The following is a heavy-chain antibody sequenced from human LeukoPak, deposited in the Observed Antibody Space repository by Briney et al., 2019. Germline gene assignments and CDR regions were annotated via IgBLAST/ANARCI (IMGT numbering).Heavy chain of an antibody. CDR3: ATGGGSYFYFDY. D-gene: IGHD1-26*01. CDR2: IIPIFGTA. Sequence: APVKVSCKASGGTFSSYAISWVRQAPGQGLEWMGGIIPIFGTANYAQKFQGRVTITADKSTSTAYMELSSLRSEDTAVYYCATGGGSYFYFDYWGQGTLVTVSS. V-gene: IGHV1-69*06. J-gene: IGHJ4*02. CDR1: GGTFSSYA.